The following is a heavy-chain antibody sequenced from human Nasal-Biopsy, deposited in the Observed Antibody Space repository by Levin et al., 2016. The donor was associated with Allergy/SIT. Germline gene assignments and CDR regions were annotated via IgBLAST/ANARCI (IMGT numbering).Heavy chain of an antibody. CDR2: MDPSGDST. Sequence: ASVKVSCKAARYTFTNYYMHWVRKTPDGGLEWMGIMDPSGDSTTFSPRFKGRIGMTGDTSTSTVYMELTNLRPEDTAIYYCARGKWKDDVHILGYWGQGTLVTVSS. V-gene: IGHV1-46*01. D-gene: IGHD3-9*01. J-gene: IGHJ4*02. CDR1: RYTFTNYY. CDR3: ARGKWKDDVHILGY.